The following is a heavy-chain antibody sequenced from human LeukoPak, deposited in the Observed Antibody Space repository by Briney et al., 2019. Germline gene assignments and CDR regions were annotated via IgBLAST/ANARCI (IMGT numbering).Heavy chain of an antibody. CDR3: TSVYDSSSYYHSGVDY. Sequence: GRSLTLSCTASGLTFGDYAMSWVRQAPGKGLEWVGFIRSKAFRGRTQYAASVKGRFTISRDDSKSIAYLQANSLKTEDTAVYYCTSVYDSSSYYHSGVDYWGQGTLVTVSP. D-gene: IGHD3-22*01. V-gene: IGHV3-49*04. J-gene: IGHJ4*02. CDR2: IRSKAFRGRT. CDR1: GLTFGDYA.